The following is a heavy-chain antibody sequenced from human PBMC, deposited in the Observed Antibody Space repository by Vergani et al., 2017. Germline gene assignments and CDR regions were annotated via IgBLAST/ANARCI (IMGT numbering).Heavy chain of an antibody. V-gene: IGHV4-59*01. CDR1: GGSISSYY. Sequence: QVQLQESGPGLVKPSETLSLTCTVSGGSISSYYWSWIRQPPGKGLEWIGYIYYSGRTNYNPSLKSRVTISVDASKNQFYLKLISVTAAATAVYYCARVGSGKNCGGDCYWVYWYFDLWGRGTLVTVSS. CDR3: ARVGSGKNCGGDCYWVYWYFDL. D-gene: IGHD2-21*01. CDR2: IYYSGRT. J-gene: IGHJ2*01.